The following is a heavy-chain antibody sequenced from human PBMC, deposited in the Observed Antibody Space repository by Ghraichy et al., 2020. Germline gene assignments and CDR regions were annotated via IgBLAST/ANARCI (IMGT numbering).Heavy chain of an antibody. J-gene: IGHJ6*02. Sequence: GGSLRVSCAASGFTFSSYAMSWVRQAPGKGLEWVSAISGSGGSTYYADSVKGRFTISRDNSKNTLYLQMNSLRAEDTAVYYCAKDPRFYYDTPYYYYGMDVWGQGTTVTVSS. CDR1: GFTFSSYA. CDR2: ISGSGGST. D-gene: IGHD3-22*01. CDR3: AKDPRFYYDTPYYYYGMDV. V-gene: IGHV3-23*01.